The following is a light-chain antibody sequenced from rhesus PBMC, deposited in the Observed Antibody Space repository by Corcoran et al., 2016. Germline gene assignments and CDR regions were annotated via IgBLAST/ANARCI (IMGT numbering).Light chain of an antibody. CDR3: HQSYDTPYT. CDR2: GAS. V-gene: IGKV1-36*02. CDR1: QGISDY. Sequence: DIQMTQSPSSLSASVGDRVTITCRSSQGISDYLSWYQQKSGKTPNRLIYGASNLESGVLSRFRGSGSGTEFTLTVSSLQPEDFASYYCHQSYDTPYTFGQGTRVDIK. J-gene: IGKJ2*01.